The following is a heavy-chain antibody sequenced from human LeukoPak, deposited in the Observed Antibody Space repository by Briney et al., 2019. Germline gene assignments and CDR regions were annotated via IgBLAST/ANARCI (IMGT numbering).Heavy chain of an antibody. Sequence: GGSLRLSCAASGFTFSSYAMSWVRQAPGKGLEWVSAISGSGGSTYYADSVKGRFTISRDNSKNTLYLQMNSLRAEDTAVYYCAKDGADQLLFGDYYYYYMDVWGKGTTVTVSS. CDR1: GFTFSSYA. D-gene: IGHD2-2*01. CDR2: ISGSGGST. J-gene: IGHJ6*03. V-gene: IGHV3-23*01. CDR3: AKDGADQLLFGDYYYYYMDV.